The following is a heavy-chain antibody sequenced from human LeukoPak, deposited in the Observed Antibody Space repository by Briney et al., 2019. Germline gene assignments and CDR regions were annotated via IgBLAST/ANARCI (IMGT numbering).Heavy chain of an antibody. CDR3: ARDLSGNYYDSSGYYFDY. J-gene: IGHJ4*02. CDR1: GYTFTSYY. Sequence: GASVKVSCKASGYTFTSYYMHWVRQGPGQGLEWMGIINPSGGSTSYAQKFQGRVTMTRDTSTSTVYMELSSLRSEDTAVYYCARDLSGNYYDSSGYYFDYWGQGTLVTVSS. D-gene: IGHD3-22*01. V-gene: IGHV1-46*01. CDR2: INPSGGST.